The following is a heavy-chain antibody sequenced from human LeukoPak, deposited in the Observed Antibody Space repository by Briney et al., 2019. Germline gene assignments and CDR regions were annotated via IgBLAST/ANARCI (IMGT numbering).Heavy chain of an antibody. D-gene: IGHD5-24*01. V-gene: IGHV1-69*13. CDR2: IIPIFGTA. CDR1: GGTFNSYA. Sequence: SVKVSCKASGGTFNSYAISWVRQAPGQGLEWMGGIIPIFGTANYAQKFQGRVTITADESTSTAYMELSSLRSEDTAVYYCASNGRWLQFALDSFPPRYYFDYWGQGTLVTVSS. CDR3: ASNGRWLQFALDSFPPRYYFDY. J-gene: IGHJ4*02.